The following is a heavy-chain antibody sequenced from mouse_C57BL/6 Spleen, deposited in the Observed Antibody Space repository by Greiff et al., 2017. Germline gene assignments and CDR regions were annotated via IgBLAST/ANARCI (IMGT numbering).Heavy chain of an antibody. CDR2: IYPGGGYP. J-gene: IGHJ1*03. Sequence: QVQLKQSGAELVRPGTSVKMSCKASGYTFTNYWIGWAKQRPGHGLEWIGDIYPGGGYPSYNERFQGKATLTADKSSRTAYLQFSSLTSEDSAIYDCARSATHYGSSYFDVWGTGTTVTVSS. CDR1: GYTFTNYW. D-gene: IGHD1-1*01. V-gene: IGHV1-63*01. CDR3: ARSATHYGSSYFDV.